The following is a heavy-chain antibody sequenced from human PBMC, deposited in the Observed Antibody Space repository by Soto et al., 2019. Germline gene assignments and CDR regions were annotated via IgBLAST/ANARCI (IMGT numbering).Heavy chain of an antibody. V-gene: IGHV4-39*01. CDR1: GGSISSSSYY. D-gene: IGHD2-8*01. Sequence: ASETLSLTCTVSGGSISSSSYYWGWIRQPPGKGLEWIGSIYYSGSTYYNPSLKSRVTISVDTSKNQFSLKLSSVTAADTAVYYCARRLVLPNYYYYHLDVWGKGTTVTVSS. CDR3: ARRLVLPNYYYYHLDV. J-gene: IGHJ6*03. CDR2: IYYSGST.